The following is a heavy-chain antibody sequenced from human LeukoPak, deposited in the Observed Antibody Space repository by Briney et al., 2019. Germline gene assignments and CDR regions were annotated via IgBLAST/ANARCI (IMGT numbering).Heavy chain of an antibody. CDR3: AKDGYSSGWSFDY. Sequence: GGSLRLSCAASGFSFKDTGMHWVRQAPGKSPEWLTIIWYDGSTKYYAAYVKGRFTISRDNSKNTLYLQMNSLRAEDTAVYYCAKDGYSSGWSFDYWGQGTLVTVSS. D-gene: IGHD6-19*01. J-gene: IGHJ4*02. V-gene: IGHV3-30*02. CDR1: GFSFKDTG. CDR2: IWYDGSTK.